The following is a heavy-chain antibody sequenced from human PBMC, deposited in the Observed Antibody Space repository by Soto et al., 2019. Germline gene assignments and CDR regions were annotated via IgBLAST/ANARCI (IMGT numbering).Heavy chain of an antibody. Sequence: QVQLVQSGAEVKKPGASVKVSCKASGYTFTTYWVHWMRQAPGQGLERMGLIKPSGGSTIYAQKFQGRVTLTRDTSTSTVYMDLSSLRFDDTAVYYCARLEGGTATMSDWGQGTLVTVSS. CDR2: IKPSGGST. CDR3: ARLEGGTATMSD. CDR1: GYTFTTYW. J-gene: IGHJ4*02. D-gene: IGHD6-25*01. V-gene: IGHV1-46*01.